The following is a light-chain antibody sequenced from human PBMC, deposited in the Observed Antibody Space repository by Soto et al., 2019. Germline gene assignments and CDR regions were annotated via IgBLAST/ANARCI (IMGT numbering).Light chain of an antibody. CDR3: ATWDDSLNGPI. V-gene: IGLV1-44*01. CDR1: KSNIGSNS. Sequence: QSALTQPPSASGTPGQKVTISCSGGKSNIGSNSVTWYQQFPRTAPKLLIYTDDQRPSGVPDRFSASKSGTSASLAISGLQSDDEAEYYCATWDDSLNGPIFGGGTKVTVL. CDR2: TDD. J-gene: IGLJ2*01.